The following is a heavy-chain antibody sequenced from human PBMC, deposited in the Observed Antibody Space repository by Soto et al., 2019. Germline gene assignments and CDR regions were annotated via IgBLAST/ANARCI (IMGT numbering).Heavy chain of an antibody. Sequence: QVQLVESGGGVVQPGGSLRLSCAASGFTFSSFGIHWVRQAPGKGLEWVAVISYDGIDKNYGDSVKGRFTISRENSKNMVYLQMNSLRAEDTAVYYCVKDLREMATIRPDYWARESWSPSPQ. CDR1: GFTFSSFG. J-gene: IGHJ4*02. D-gene: IGHD5-12*01. CDR3: VKDLREMATIRPDY. CDR2: ISYDGIDK. V-gene: IGHV3-30*18.